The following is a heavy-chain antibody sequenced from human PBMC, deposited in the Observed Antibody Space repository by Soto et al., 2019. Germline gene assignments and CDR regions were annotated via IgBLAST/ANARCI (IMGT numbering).Heavy chain of an antibody. CDR3: ATRDPSGGPELCWFDP. V-gene: IGHV1-24*01. Sequence: ASVKVSCKVSGYTLTELSMHWVRQAPGKGLEWMGGFDPEDGETIYAQKFQGRVTMTEDTSTDTAYMELSSLRSEDTAVYYCATRDPSGGPELCWFDPWGQGTLVTVSS. D-gene: IGHD2-15*01. CDR2: FDPEDGET. CDR1: GYTLTELS. J-gene: IGHJ5*02.